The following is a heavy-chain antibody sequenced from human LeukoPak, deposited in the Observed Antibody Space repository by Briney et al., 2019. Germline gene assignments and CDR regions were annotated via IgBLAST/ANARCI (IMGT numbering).Heavy chain of an antibody. CDR2: INPNSGGT. J-gene: IGHJ4*02. CDR1: GYTFTSYY. Sequence: ASVKVSCKASGYTFTSYYMHWVRQAPGQGLECMGIINPNSGGTNYAQKFQGRVTMTRDTSISTAYMELSRLRSDDTAVYYCARDLEAAKYYYDSSGSVDYWGQGTLVTVSS. D-gene: IGHD3-22*01. V-gene: IGHV1-2*02. CDR3: ARDLEAAKYYYDSSGSVDY.